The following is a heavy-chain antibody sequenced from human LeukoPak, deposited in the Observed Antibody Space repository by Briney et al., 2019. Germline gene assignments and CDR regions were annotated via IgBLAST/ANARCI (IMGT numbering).Heavy chain of an antibody. D-gene: IGHD6-13*01. CDR1: GFNFRDYY. CDR3: ARVLQQQMVLGRFDP. V-gene: IGHV3-11*01. CDR2: ISGSGNTI. Sequence: PGGALRLPRAASGFNFRDYYMKWIRQAPGKGLEGISYISGSGNTIYQADSVKGRFTISRDNAKNSLFLQMNSLRADETAVYYCARVLQQQMVLGRFDPWGQGTLVVVSS. J-gene: IGHJ5*02.